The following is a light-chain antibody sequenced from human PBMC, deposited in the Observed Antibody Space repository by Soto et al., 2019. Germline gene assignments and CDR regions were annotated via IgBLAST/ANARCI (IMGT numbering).Light chain of an antibody. V-gene: IGLV2-14*01. J-gene: IGLJ2*01. Sequence: QSALTQPASVSGSPGQSITISCTGTSSDVGGYNYVSWYQHHPDKAPKLLIYEVSSRPSGVSNRFSGSKSGNTASLTISGLQAEDEAAYYCSSYTSSDTVLFGGGTQLTVL. CDR3: SSYTSSDTVL. CDR2: EVS. CDR1: SSDVGGYNY.